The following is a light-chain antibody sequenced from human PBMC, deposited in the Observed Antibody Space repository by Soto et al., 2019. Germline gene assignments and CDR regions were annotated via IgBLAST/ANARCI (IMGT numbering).Light chain of an antibody. CDR2: DAS. J-gene: IGKJ3*01. CDR3: QQYNSSSFG. CDR1: QSISTW. V-gene: IGKV1-5*01. Sequence: DIQITPSPYHLSSTVGDRVTTTCLASQSISTWLAWYQQKPGKAPKLLIYDASTLDSGVPSRFGGSGSGTEFTLTITSLQPADFATYHCQQYNSSSFGFGPGTKVDI.